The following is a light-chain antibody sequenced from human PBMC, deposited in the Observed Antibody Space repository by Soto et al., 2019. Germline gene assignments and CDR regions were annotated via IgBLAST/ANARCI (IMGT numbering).Light chain of an antibody. Sequence: QSVLTQPPSVSAAPRQRVTISCSGSSSNVGINAVNWYQHVPGKPPKLLVYHDNLLPSGVSDRFSGSKSGTSASLAISGLQSEDEGAYYCAAWDDRLNGAVFGGGTKVTVL. J-gene: IGLJ3*02. CDR1: SSNVGINA. CDR3: AAWDDRLNGAV. V-gene: IGLV1-36*01. CDR2: HDN.